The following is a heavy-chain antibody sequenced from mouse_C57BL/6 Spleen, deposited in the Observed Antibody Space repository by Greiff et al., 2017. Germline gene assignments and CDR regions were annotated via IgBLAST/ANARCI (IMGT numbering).Heavy chain of an antibody. V-gene: IGHV1-15*01. CDR1: GYTFTDYE. CDR2: IDPETGGT. J-gene: IGHJ2*01. Sequence: VKLMESGAELVRPGASVTLSCKASGYTFTDYEMHWVKQRPVHGLEWIGAIDPETGGTAYNQKFKGKAILTADKSSSTAYMELRSLTSEDSAVYYCTNDYDGDWGQGTTLTVSS. D-gene: IGHD2-4*01. CDR3: TNDYDGD.